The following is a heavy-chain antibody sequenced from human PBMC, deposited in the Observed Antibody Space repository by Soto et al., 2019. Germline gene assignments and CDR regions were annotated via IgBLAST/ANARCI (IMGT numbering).Heavy chain of an antibody. CDR3: ARETRNYDFWRLAKWFDP. V-gene: IGHV4-31*03. Sequence: SETLSLTCTVSGGSISSGGYYWSWIRQHPGKGLEWIGYIYYSGSTYYNPSLKSRVTISVDTSKNQFSLKLSSVTAADTAVYYCARETRNYDFWRLAKWFDPWGQGTLVTVSS. J-gene: IGHJ5*02. CDR1: GGSISSGGYY. D-gene: IGHD3-3*01. CDR2: IYYSGST.